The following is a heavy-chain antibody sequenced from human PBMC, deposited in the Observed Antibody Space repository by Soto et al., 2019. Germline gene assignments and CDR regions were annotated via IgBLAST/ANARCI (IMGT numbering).Heavy chain of an antibody. CDR1: GYTFTSYW. Sequence: EVQLVQSGAEVKKPGESLKISCKGSGYTFTSYWIAWVRQMPGKGLEWMGIIYPGDSETIYSPSFQGQVTISADKSITTAHLQWSSLKASDTAMYYCARQSVAENSLGYWGQGTLVTVSS. V-gene: IGHV5-51*01. CDR3: ARQSVAENSLGY. CDR2: IYPGDSET. J-gene: IGHJ4*02. D-gene: IGHD1-7*01.